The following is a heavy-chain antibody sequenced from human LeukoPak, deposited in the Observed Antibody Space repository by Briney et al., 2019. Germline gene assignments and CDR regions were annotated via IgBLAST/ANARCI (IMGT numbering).Heavy chain of an antibody. Sequence: PGGSLRLSCAASGFTFSSYSMNWVRQAPGKGLEWVSYISSSSSTIYYADSVKGRFTISRDNAKNSLYLQMNSLRAEDTAVYYCARGGQYSSGWYREFDPWGQGTLVTVSS. CDR2: ISSSSSTI. D-gene: IGHD6-19*01. V-gene: IGHV3-48*01. CDR3: ARGGQYSSGWYREFDP. CDR1: GFTFSSYS. J-gene: IGHJ5*02.